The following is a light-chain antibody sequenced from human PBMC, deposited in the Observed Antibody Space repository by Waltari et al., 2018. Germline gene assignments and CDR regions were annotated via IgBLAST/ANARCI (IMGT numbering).Light chain of an antibody. J-gene: IGLJ3*02. CDR2: DVP. V-gene: IGLV2-11*01. CDR3: CSFAGTWV. Sequence: QSALTQPRSVSGSPGQSVTISFTGTGRDIRGSDFVSWYQQHPGKAPQLVIYDVPKRPSGVPDRFSGYKSGTSASLTVSRLQADDEADYYCCSFAGTWVFGGGTKLTVL. CDR1: GRDIRGSDF.